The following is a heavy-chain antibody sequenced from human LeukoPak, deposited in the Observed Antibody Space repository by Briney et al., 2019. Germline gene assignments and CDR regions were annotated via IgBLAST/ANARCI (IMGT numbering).Heavy chain of an antibody. J-gene: IGHJ4*02. D-gene: IGHD3-16*01. V-gene: IGHV3-15*01. CDR1: GFTFSDAW. CDR3: AWGGDYLDF. Sequence: GGSLRLSCSASGFTFSDAWMGWVRQAPGKGLEWVGRIKSKANGETTHFAAPVKGRFTISRDDSKNTLYLQMNGLKTEDTAVYYCAWGGDYLDFWGRGTLVTVSS. CDR2: IKSKANGETT.